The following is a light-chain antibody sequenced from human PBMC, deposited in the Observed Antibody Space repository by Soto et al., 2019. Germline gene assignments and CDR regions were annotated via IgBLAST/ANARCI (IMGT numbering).Light chain of an antibody. V-gene: IGKV4-1*01. J-gene: IGKJ2*01. CDR2: WAS. CDR3: QQYYSTPNT. Sequence: DIVMTQSPDSLAVSLGERATINCKSSQSVLYSSNNKNYLAWYQQKPGQPPKLLIFWASTRESGVPDRVSGSGSGTDFTLTISSLQAEDVAVYYCQQYYSTPNTFGQGTKLEIK. CDR1: QSVLYSSNNKNY.